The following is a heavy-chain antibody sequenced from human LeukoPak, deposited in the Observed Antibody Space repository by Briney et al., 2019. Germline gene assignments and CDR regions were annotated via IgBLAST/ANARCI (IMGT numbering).Heavy chain of an antibody. V-gene: IGHV1-46*01. CDR3: ARDQEGFDY. J-gene: IGHJ4*02. CDR2: IYPRDGST. CDR1: GYTFTSNY. Sequence: ASVKVSCKASGYTFTSNYIHWVRQAPGQGLEWMGMIYPRDGSTSYAQKFQGRVTVTRDTSTSTVHMELSGLRSEDTAVYYCARDQEGFDYWGQGTLVTSPQ.